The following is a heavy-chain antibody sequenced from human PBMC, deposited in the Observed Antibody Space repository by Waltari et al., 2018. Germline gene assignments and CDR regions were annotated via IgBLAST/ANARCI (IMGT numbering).Heavy chain of an antibody. J-gene: IGHJ4*02. CDR3: ARSDIVVVPAASDY. D-gene: IGHD2-2*01. V-gene: IGHV1-3*01. Sequence: QVQLVQSGAEVTKPGASVKVSCKASGYTFTRYSMHWLPQAPGQRLEWMGWINAGNGNTKYSQKFQGRVTITRDTSASTAYVELSSLRSEDTAVYYCARSDIVVVPAASDYWGQGTLVTVSS. CDR1: GYTFTRYS. CDR2: INAGNGNT.